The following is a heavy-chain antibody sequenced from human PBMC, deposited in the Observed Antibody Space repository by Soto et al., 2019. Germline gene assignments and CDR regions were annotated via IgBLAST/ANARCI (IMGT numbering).Heavy chain of an antibody. CDR1: GFTFNYYP. CDR3: ARRPGALLAVLYIYPRDGREPLSAVDV. Sequence: QMELVESGGGVVQPGESLRLSCAASGFTFNYYPMHWVRQTPGKGLEWVAVISFDGSNKSYADTVKGRFTISRDNSKIMFYVKKNSVRPEDAAVYYCARRPGALLAVLYIYPRDGREPLSAVDVWGQGTTVSVSS. V-gene: IGHV3-30-3*01. D-gene: IGHD6-19*01. CDR2: ISFDGSNK. J-gene: IGHJ6*02.